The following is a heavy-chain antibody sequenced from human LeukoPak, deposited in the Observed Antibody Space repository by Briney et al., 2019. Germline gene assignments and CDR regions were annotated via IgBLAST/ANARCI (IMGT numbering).Heavy chain of an antibody. D-gene: IGHD6-13*01. CDR2: IWYDGSNK. Sequence: GGSLRLSCAASGFTFSSNWMHWVRQAPGKGLEWVAVIWYDGSNKYYADSVKGRFTISRDNSKNTLYLQMNSLRAEDTAVYYCARDSSSWPDLDYWGQGTLVTVSS. CDR1: GFTFSSNW. J-gene: IGHJ4*02. V-gene: IGHV3-33*01. CDR3: ARDSSSWPDLDY.